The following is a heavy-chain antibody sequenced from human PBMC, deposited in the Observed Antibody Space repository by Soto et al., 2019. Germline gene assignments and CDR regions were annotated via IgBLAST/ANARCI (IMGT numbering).Heavy chain of an antibody. D-gene: IGHD2-21*01. J-gene: IGHJ4*02. Sequence: QVQLVQSGAELKKPGASVKVSCKASGYTFTNHGISWVRQAAGQGLEWVGWVSGYKDKTKSAQKSQGRVTMTTDTSTNTAYMELRSLRSDDTAVYFCARDFYPVAYFFDYWGQGTLVTVSS. CDR1: GYTFTNHG. V-gene: IGHV1-18*04. CDR2: VSGYKDKT. CDR3: ARDFYPVAYFFDY.